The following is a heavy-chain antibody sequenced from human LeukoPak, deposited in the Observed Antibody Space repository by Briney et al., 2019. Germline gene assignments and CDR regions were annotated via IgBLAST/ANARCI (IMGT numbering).Heavy chain of an antibody. Sequence: SETLSLTCAVYGGSFSGYYWSWIRQPPGKGLEWIGEINHSGSTNYNLSLKSRVTISVDTSKNQFSLKLSSVTAADTAVYYCARNTLRRYSSSWYGGYDYWGQGTLVTVSS. CDR1: GGSFSGYY. CDR2: INHSGST. V-gene: IGHV4-34*01. CDR3: ARNTLRRYSSSWYGGYDY. D-gene: IGHD6-13*01. J-gene: IGHJ4*02.